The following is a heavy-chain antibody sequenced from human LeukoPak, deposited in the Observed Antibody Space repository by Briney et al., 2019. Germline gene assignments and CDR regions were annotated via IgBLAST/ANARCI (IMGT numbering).Heavy chain of an antibody. CDR2: IIPIFGTA. Sequence: SVKVSCKASGGTFSSYAISWVRQAPGQGLEWMGGIIPIFGTANCAQKFQGRVTITADKSTSTAYMELSSLRSEDTAVYYCARGLRYFGWLFLWGQGTLVTVSS. V-gene: IGHV1-69*06. D-gene: IGHD3-9*01. J-gene: IGHJ4*02. CDR3: ARGLRYFGWLFL. CDR1: GGTFSSYA.